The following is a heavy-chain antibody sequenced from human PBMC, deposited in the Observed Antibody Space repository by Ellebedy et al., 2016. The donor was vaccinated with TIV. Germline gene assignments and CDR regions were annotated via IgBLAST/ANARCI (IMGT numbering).Heavy chain of an antibody. CDR1: GYSFTSYW. Sequence: GESLKISCKGSGYSFTSYWIGWVRQMPGKGLEWMGIIYPGDSDTRYSPSFQGQVTISADKSISTAYLQWSSLKASDTAMYYCATVPGIAVAGTSFDYWGQGTLVTVSS. CDR2: IYPGDSDT. D-gene: IGHD6-19*01. CDR3: ATVPGIAVAGTSFDY. J-gene: IGHJ4*02. V-gene: IGHV5-51*01.